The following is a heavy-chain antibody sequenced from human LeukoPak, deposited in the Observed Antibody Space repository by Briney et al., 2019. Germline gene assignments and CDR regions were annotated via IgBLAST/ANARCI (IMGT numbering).Heavy chain of an antibody. Sequence: PSETLSLTCAVYGGSFSGYYWSWIRQPPGKGLEWIGEINHSGSTNYNPSLKSRVTISVDTSKNQFSLKLSSVTAADTAVYYCAREVPNWFDPWGRGTLVTVSS. J-gene: IGHJ5*02. CDR1: GGSFSGYY. CDR3: AREVPNWFDP. CDR2: INHSGST. V-gene: IGHV4-34*01. D-gene: IGHD3-10*01.